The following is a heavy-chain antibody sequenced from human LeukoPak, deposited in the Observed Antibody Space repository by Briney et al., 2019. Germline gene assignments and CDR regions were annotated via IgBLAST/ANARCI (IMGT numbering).Heavy chain of an antibody. J-gene: IGHJ4*02. V-gene: IGHV3-33*01. CDR3: ARDEGLITGSHFDY. CDR1: GFTFSNYG. D-gene: IGHD1-20*01. CDR2: IWYDGSNK. Sequence: GRSLRLSCAASGFTFSNYGMHWVRQAPGKGLEWVAVIWYDGSNKYYADSVRGRFTISRDNSENTLYLQMNSLRAEDTAVYYCARDEGLITGSHFDYWGQGTLVTVSS.